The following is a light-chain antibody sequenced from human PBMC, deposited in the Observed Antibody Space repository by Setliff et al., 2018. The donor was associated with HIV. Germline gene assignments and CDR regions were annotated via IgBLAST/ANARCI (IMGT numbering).Light chain of an antibody. CDR1: SSDVGSYKL. Sequence: QSALTQPASVSGSPGQSITISCTGTSSDVGSYKLVSWYQQHPGKAPKVMIYEVTKRPSGVSNRFSGSKSANTASLTISGLQAEDDADYYCCSYAGSGTLYVFGTGTKVTVL. J-gene: IGLJ1*01. CDR2: EVT. V-gene: IGLV2-23*02. CDR3: CSYAGSGTLYV.